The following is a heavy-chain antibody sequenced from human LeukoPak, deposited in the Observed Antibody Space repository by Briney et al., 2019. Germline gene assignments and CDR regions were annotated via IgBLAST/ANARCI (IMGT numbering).Heavy chain of an antibody. CDR3: ARVTSIRLWLRVDYFDY. Sequence: SETLSPTCTVSGGSISSSSYYWGWIRQPPGKGLEWIGSIYYSGSTYYNPSLKSRVTISVDTSKNQFSLKLSSVTAADTAVYYCARVTSIRLWLRVDYFDYWGQGTLVTVSS. CDR1: GGSISSSSYY. V-gene: IGHV4-39*07. CDR2: IYYSGST. J-gene: IGHJ4*02. D-gene: IGHD5-18*01.